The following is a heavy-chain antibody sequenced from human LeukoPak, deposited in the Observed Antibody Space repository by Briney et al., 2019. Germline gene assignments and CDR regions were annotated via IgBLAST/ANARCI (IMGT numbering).Heavy chain of an antibody. CDR3: ARITNYYDSSGYYFAFDI. V-gene: IGHV4-59*01. CDR2: IYYSGST. Sequence: SETLSLTCTVSGGSISSYYWSWIRQPPGKGLEWIGYIYYSGSTNYNPSLKSRVTISVDTSKNQFSLKLSSVTAADTAVYYCARITNYYDSSGYYFAFDIWGQGTMVTVSS. CDR1: GGSISSYY. J-gene: IGHJ3*02. D-gene: IGHD3-22*01.